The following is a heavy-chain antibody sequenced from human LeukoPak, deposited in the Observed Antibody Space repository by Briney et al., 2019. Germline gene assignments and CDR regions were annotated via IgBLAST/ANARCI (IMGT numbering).Heavy chain of an antibody. CDR3: ARSHGIAVAADAFDI. J-gene: IGHJ3*02. CDR2: IYISGNT. D-gene: IGHD6-19*01. V-gene: IGHV4-4*07. Sequence: SETQSLTCTVSGGSISSYYWSWIRQPAGKGLEWIGRIYISGNTNYNPSLKSRVTMSLDTSKNQFSLKLSSVTAADTAVQYCARSHGIAVAADAFDIWGQGTMVTVPT. CDR1: GGSISSYY.